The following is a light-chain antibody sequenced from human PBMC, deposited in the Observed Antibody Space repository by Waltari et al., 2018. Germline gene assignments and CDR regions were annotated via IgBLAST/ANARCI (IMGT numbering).Light chain of an antibody. V-gene: IGKV3-15*01. J-gene: IGKJ1*01. CDR3: HQYDNWPPWT. CDR1: RSVSSN. CDR2: GAS. Sequence: EVVMTQSPATLSVSPGERATLSCRASRSVSSNLAWYQQKPGQAPRLLIYGASTRATGSPSRFSGSGSGTEFTLTISSLQSEDFAVYYCHQYDNWPPWTFGQGTKVEIK.